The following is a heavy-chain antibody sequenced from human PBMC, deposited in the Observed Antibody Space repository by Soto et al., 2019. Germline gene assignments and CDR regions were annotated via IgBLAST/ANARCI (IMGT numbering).Heavy chain of an antibody. D-gene: IGHD3-10*01. J-gene: IGHJ4*02. CDR2: IKNDGSEQ. V-gene: IGHV3-7*03. CDR1: GFTFTTYY. Sequence: EVQLVESGGALVQPGGSLRLSCAASGFTFTTYYMTWVRQAPGKGLEWVASIKNDGSEQYYVDSVKGRFTISRDNAKNSLYLQMNSLRVGDTAIYYCSRENWFQDYWGQGTLVTVSS. CDR3: SRENWFQDY.